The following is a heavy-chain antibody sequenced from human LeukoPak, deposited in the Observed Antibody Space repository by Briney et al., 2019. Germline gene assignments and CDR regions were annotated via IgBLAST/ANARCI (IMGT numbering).Heavy chain of an antibody. Sequence: PGGSLRLSCAASGFTFSDYSMNWVRQAPGKGLEWVSSISSSSSFIYYADSVKGRFTISRDNAKNSLYLQMNSLRAEDTAVYYCATQGEHSYDSNRSGYFQHWGQGTLVTVSS. D-gene: IGHD3-22*01. V-gene: IGHV3-21*01. CDR3: ATQGEHSYDSNRSGYFQH. J-gene: IGHJ1*01. CDR2: ISSSSSFI. CDR1: GFTFSDYS.